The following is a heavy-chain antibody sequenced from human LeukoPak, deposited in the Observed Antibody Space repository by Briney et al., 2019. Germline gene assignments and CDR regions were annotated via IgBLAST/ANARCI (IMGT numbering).Heavy chain of an antibody. CDR2: NYPGDSDT. J-gene: IGHJ6*03. CDR3: ARHLAVPPPPYYYYMDV. V-gene: IGHV5-51*01. CDR1: GYSFATYW. Sequence: LGESLKISCKGSGYSFATYWIGWVRQMPGKGLEWMGINYPGDSDTTYSPSFQGQVTMSADKSISTAYLRWSSLKASDTAMYYCARHLAVPPPPYYYYMDVWGKGTTVTVSS. D-gene: IGHD2-2*01.